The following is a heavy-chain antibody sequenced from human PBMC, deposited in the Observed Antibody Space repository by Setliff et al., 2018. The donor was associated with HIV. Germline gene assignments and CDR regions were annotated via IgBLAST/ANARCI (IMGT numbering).Heavy chain of an antibody. J-gene: IGHJ4*02. D-gene: IGHD3-10*01. CDR1: GFTFSSYA. V-gene: IGHV3-30-3*01. CDR3: ARDSPPNYYGSGSYSDY. Sequence: SLRLSCAASGFTFSSYAMHWVRQAPGKGLEWVAVISYDGSNKYYADSVKGRFTISRDNSKNTLYLQMNSLRAEDTAVYYCARDSPPNYYGSGSYSDYWGQGTLVTVSS. CDR2: ISYDGSNK.